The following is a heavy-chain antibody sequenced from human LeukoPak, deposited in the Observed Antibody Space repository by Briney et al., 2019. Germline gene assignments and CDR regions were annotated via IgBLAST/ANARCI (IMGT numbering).Heavy chain of an antibody. D-gene: IGHD5-18*01. CDR3: ARDYQGGYGDKTVDY. CDR1: GGSISSYY. Sequence: SETLSLTCTVSGGSISSYYWSWIRQPPGKGLEWIGYIYYSGSTNYNPSLKSRVTISVDTSKNQFSLELSSVTAADTAVYYCARDYQGGYGDKTVDYWGQGTLVTVSS. V-gene: IGHV4-59*12. CDR2: IYYSGST. J-gene: IGHJ4*02.